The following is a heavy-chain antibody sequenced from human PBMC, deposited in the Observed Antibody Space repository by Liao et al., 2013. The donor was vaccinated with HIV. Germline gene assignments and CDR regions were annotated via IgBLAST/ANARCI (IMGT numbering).Heavy chain of an antibody. D-gene: IGHD2-2*01. V-gene: IGHV4-39*07. Sequence: QVQLQESGPGLVKPSETLSLTCTVSGGSISSSSYYWGWIRQPPGKGLEWIGSIYYSGSTYYNPSLKSRVTISVDTSKNQFSLKLSSVTAADTAVYYCAREGFYCSSTSCYREYFQHWGQGTLVTVSS. CDR2: IYYSGST. J-gene: IGHJ1*01. CDR3: AREGFYCSSTSCYREYFQH. CDR1: GGSISSSSYY.